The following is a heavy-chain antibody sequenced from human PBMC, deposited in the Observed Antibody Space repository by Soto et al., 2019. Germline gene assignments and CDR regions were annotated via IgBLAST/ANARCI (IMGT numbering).Heavy chain of an antibody. CDR1: GCSISSGGYS. Sequence: SETLSLTCAVSGCSISSGGYSWSWIRQPPGKGLEWIGYMYHSGSTYYNPSLKSRVTISIDRSKNQFSLKLSSVTAADTAVYYCARNGMTTVTSVDYWGQGTLVTAPQ. D-gene: IGHD4-17*01. CDR3: ARNGMTTVTSVDY. J-gene: IGHJ4*02. CDR2: MYHSGST. V-gene: IGHV4-30-2*01.